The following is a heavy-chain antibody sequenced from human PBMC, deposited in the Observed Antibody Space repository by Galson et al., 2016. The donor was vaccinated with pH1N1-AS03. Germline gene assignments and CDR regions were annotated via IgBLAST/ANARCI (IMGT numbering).Heavy chain of an antibody. V-gene: IGHV1-69*13. D-gene: IGHD6-19*01. CDR2: IVPTFTAP. J-gene: IGHJ5*01. CDR1: GGTFRNFA. CDR3: ATIGAVPGRGGYWFDS. Sequence: SVKVSCKASGGTFRNFAISWVRQAPGQGLEWMGRIVPTFTAPKYAQKFQGRLTITADDSATTTYMDLSGLKLEDTAIYYCATIGAVPGRGGYWFDSWGQGTHVIVSS.